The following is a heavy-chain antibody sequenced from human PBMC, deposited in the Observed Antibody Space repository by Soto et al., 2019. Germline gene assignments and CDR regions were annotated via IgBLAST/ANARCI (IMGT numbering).Heavy chain of an antibody. J-gene: IGHJ4*02. Sequence: QVQLQESGPGLVKPSQTLSLRCTVSGGSISSGSYYWSWVRQHPGKGLEWMGYIYYSGSTYYNPSLKSRVTISVDTSKNQFSLKLSSVTAADTAVYYCARGSWSFYYFDYWGQGTLVTVSS. CDR3: ARGSWSFYYFDY. D-gene: IGHD3-10*01. V-gene: IGHV4-31*03. CDR1: GGSISSGSYY. CDR2: IYYSGST.